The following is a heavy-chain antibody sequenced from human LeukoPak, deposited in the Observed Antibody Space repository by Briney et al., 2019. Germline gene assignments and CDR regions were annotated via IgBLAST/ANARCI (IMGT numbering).Heavy chain of an antibody. V-gene: IGHV3-21*01. CDR1: GFSFSTYS. CDR3: AKDPDSSGWCVMDY. CDR2: ISTTSSYI. D-gene: IGHD6-19*01. J-gene: IGHJ4*02. Sequence: GGSLRLSCAASGFSFSTYSMSWVRQAPGKGLEWVSSISTTSSYIYYADSVKGRFTISRDNSKNTLYLQMNSLRAEDTAVYYCAKDPDSSGWCVMDYWGQGTLVTVSS.